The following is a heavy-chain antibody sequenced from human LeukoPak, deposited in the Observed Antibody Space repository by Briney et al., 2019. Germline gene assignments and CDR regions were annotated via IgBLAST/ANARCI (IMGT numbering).Heavy chain of an antibody. D-gene: IGHD3-3*01. CDR3: VRHNFRIGLYYFDY. CDR2: GFYSGDT. J-gene: IGHJ4*02. CDR1: GGSVSNNNYY. Sequence: SETLSLTCAVSGGSVSNNNYYWGWIRQPPGKGLEWIGSGFYSGDTYYSPSLESRVTISVDTSKNQFSLKLSSVTAADTATYYCVRHNFRIGLYYFDYWGQGTQVTVSS. V-gene: IGHV4-39*01.